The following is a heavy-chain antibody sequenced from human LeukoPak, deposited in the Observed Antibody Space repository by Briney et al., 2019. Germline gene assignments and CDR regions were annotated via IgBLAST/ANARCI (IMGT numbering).Heavy chain of an antibody. V-gene: IGHV4-39*07. CDR3: ARVEGYYYDSSGYLGYFDY. CDR2: IYYSGST. D-gene: IGHD3-22*01. Sequence: SETLSLTCTVSGGSISSSSYYWGCIGQPPGKGLEWIGSIYYSGSTYYNPALKSRVTISVDTSKNQFSLKLSSVTAADTAVYYCARVEGYYYDSSGYLGYFDYWGQGTLVSAPS. CDR1: GGSISSSSYY. J-gene: IGHJ4*02.